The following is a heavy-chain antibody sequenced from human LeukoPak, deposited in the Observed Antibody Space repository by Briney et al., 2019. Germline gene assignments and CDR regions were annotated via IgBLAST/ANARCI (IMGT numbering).Heavy chain of an antibody. CDR2: IYYGGNT. CDR1: GGSISSRSFS. D-gene: IGHD4-17*01. Sequence: SETLSLTCSVSGGSISSRSFSWGWIRLPPGKGLEWLGSIYYGGNTSHNPSLNSRVTISVDTSKDQLSLKLTSVTATDTAVYYCARYDTTVTITLDNWGQGTLVTVSS. CDR3: ARYDTTVTITLDN. J-gene: IGHJ4*02. V-gene: IGHV4-39*01.